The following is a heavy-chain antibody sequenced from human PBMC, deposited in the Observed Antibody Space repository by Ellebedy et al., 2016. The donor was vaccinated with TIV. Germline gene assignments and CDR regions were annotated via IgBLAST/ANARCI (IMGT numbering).Heavy chain of an antibody. D-gene: IGHD5-12*01. CDR2: IHYTGST. CDR1: GGSVRSYY. V-gene: IGHV4-59*02. J-gene: IGHJ4*02. CDR3: ARVSGGYDSPGYIDY. Sequence: SETLSLTCTVSGGSVRSYYWSWIRQPPGKGLEWIGYIHYTGSTKNNPSLKSRVTVSEDTSKNQFSLNLSSVITADTAVYYCARVSGGYDSPGYIDYWGQGTLVIVSS.